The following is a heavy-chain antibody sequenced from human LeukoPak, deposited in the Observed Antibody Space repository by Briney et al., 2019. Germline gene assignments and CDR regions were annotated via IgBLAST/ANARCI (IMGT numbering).Heavy chain of an antibody. CDR2: INQSGST. CDR3: ATIQRDHAFDI. CDR1: GGSFSGYY. Sequence: PSETLSLTCAVYGGSFSGYYWSWIRQPPGKGLEWIGEINQSGSTNYNPSLKSRVTISVDTSKNQFSLKLNSMTAADTAVYYCATIQRDHAFDIWGQGTVVTVSS. J-gene: IGHJ3*02. D-gene: IGHD6-25*01. V-gene: IGHV4-34*01.